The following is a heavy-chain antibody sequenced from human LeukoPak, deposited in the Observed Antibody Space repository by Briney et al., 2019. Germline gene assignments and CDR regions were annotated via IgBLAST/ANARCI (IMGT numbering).Heavy chain of an antibody. CDR2: ISAYSGNT. V-gene: IGHV1-18*01. J-gene: IGHJ5*02. D-gene: IGHD6-6*01. Sequence: GASVKVSCKASGYTLTSYGISWVRLAPGQGLEWMGWISAYSGNTNYAQKFQGRVTMTTDTSTSTAYMELRSLRSEDTAVYYCARDRYSSSFPTWGQGTLVTVSS. CDR1: GYTLTSYG. CDR3: ARDRYSSSFPT.